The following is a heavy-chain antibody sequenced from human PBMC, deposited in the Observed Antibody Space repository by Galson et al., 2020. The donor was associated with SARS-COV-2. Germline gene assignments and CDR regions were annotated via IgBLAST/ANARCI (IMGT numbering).Heavy chain of an antibody. Sequence: GGSLRLSCAASGFTFSNAWMNWVRQAPGKGLEWVGRIKSKTDGGTTDYAAPVKGRFTISRDDSKNTLYLQMNSLKTEDTAVYYCTWERRYYDSSGYLHYYGMDVWGQGTTVTVSS. J-gene: IGHJ6*02. V-gene: IGHV3-15*07. D-gene: IGHD3-22*01. CDR3: TWERRYYDSSGYLHYYGMDV. CDR2: IKSKTDGGTT. CDR1: GFTFSNAW.